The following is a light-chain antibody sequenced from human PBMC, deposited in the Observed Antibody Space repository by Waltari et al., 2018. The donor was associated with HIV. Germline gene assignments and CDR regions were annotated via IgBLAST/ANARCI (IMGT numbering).Light chain of an antibody. Sequence: QAVVTQEPSLSVSPGETVTLTCTSFTGFITRGQFPYWFQMREDHDPRTLFYDTDKSHAWTPGRFSGSIVGGKATLTLLGAQPEDEDVYYCLISDNGVRVFGGGTKLTV. J-gene: IGLJ3*02. CDR1: TGFITRGQF. V-gene: IGLV7-46*02. CDR3: LISDNGVRV. CDR2: DTD.